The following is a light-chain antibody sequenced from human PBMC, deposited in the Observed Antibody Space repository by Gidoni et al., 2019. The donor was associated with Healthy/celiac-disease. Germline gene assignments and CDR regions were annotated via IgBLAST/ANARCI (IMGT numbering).Light chain of an antibody. CDR1: QSVSSY. V-gene: IGKV3-11*01. CDR3: QQRSNWPPMYT. J-gene: IGKJ2*01. Sequence: EIVLTQSRATLSLSPGERATLSCRASQSVSSYLAWYPQKPGQAPRLLIYDASNRATGIPARFSGSGSGTDFTLTISSLEPEDFAVYYCQQRSNWPPMYTFXQXTKLEIK. CDR2: DAS.